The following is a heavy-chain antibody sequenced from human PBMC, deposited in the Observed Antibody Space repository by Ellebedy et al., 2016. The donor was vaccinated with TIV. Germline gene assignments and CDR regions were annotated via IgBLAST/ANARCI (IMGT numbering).Heavy chain of an antibody. CDR2: ISYDVTKK. CDR1: GFTFSRYP. CDR3: ARDRAVSGDERQGNRYFDL. V-gene: IGHV3-30*04. D-gene: IGHD6-19*01. Sequence: GGSLRLSCAASGFTFSRYPMHWVRQAPGKGLEWVAVISYDVTKKYYSESVKGRFTISRDNSKNAVYVQMSDLRTDDTAVYYCARDRAVSGDERQGNRYFDLWGRGTLVTVSS. J-gene: IGHJ2*01.